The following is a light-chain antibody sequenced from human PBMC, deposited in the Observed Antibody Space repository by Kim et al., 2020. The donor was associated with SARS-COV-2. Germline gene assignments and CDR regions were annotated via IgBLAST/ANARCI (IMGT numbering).Light chain of an antibody. CDR2: QDS. Sequence: SVSPGQTASITGSGDKLGDKYACWYQQKPGQSLVLVIYQDSKRPSGIPERFSGSNSGNTATLTISGTQAMDEADYYCQAWDSSTWVFGGGTQLTVL. CDR1: KLGDKY. V-gene: IGLV3-1*01. CDR3: QAWDSSTWV. J-gene: IGLJ3*02.